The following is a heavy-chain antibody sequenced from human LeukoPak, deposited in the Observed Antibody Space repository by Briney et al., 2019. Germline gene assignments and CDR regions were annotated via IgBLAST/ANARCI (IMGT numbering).Heavy chain of an antibody. D-gene: IGHD6-19*01. CDR3: ARDGLAVAGTVYYYGMDV. CDR2: IYSGGST. CDR1: GLTVSSNY. J-gene: IGHJ6*02. V-gene: IGHV3-66*01. Sequence: GGSLRLFCAASGLTVSSNYMSWVRQAPGKGLEWVSVIYSGGSTYYADSVKGRFTISRDNSKNTLYLQMNSLRAEDTAVYYCARDGLAVAGTVYYYGMDVWGQGTTVTVSS.